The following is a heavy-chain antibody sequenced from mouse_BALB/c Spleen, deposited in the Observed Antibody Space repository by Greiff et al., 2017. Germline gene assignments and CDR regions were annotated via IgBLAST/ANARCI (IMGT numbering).Heavy chain of an antibody. CDR2: INPYNDGT. Sequence: EVKLQESGPELVKPGASVKMSCKASGYTFTSYVMHWVKQKPGQGLEWIGYINPYNDGTKYNEKFKGKATLTSDKSSSTAYMELSSLTSEDSAVYYCAREEITTVVNYCDYWGQGTTLTVSS. D-gene: IGHD1-1*01. J-gene: IGHJ2*01. V-gene: IGHV1-14*01. CDR1: GYTFTSYV. CDR3: AREEITTVVNYCDY.